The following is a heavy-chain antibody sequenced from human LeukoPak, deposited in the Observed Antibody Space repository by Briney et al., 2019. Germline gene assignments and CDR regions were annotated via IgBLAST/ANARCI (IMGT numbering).Heavy chain of an antibody. CDR1: GFSFSSHG. Sequence: GGSLRLSCAASGFSFSSHGVHWVRQAPGKGLEWVAVIWYDGSNKYYADSVKGRFTISRDNSKNTLYLQMNSLRAEDTAVYYCAKDWYYYDSSGYYSFDYWGQGTLVTVSS. V-gene: IGHV3-33*06. CDR2: IWYDGSNK. J-gene: IGHJ4*02. D-gene: IGHD3-22*01. CDR3: AKDWYYYDSSGYYSFDY.